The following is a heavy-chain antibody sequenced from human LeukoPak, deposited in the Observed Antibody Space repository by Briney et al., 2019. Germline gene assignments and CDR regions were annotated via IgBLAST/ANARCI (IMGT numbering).Heavy chain of an antibody. CDR2: IKQDGSET. Sequence: GGSLTLSCAASGFTFRSYWMTWVRQYPGKGLEWVANIKQDGSETYYADSVKGRFTISRDNSKNTVYLQMNSLRADDTAVYYCAKDPLGIGPAFEIWGLGTMVTVSS. V-gene: IGHV3-7*03. J-gene: IGHJ3*02. CDR1: GFTFRSYW. CDR3: AKDPLGIGPAFEI. D-gene: IGHD7-27*01.